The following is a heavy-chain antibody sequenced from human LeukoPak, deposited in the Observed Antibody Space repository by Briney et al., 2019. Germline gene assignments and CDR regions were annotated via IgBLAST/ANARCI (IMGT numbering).Heavy chain of an antibody. D-gene: IGHD5-18*01. Sequence: SETLSLTCTVSGGSISSSSYYWGWIRQPPGKGLEWIGSMYYSGSTYYNPSLKSRVTISVDTSKNQFSLKLSSVTAADTAVYYCTRMSGRGYSNGPTRYFDYWGQGTLVTVSS. CDR2: MYYSGST. J-gene: IGHJ4*02. CDR1: GGSISSSSYY. CDR3: TRMSGRGYSNGPTRYFDY. V-gene: IGHV4-39*07.